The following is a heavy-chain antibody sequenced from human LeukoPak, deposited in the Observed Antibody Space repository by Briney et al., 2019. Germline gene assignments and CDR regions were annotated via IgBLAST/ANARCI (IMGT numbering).Heavy chain of an antibody. CDR1: GFTFSSNY. D-gene: IGHD3-10*01. CDR3: AREPYYPSSYYYYMDV. CDR2: IYSGGST. J-gene: IGHJ6*03. Sequence: PGGSLRLSCAASGFTFSSNYMSWVRQAPGKGLEWVSVIYSGGSTYYADSVKGRFTISRDNSKNTLYLQMNSLRAEDTAVYYCAREPYYPSSYYYYMDVWGKGTTVTVS. V-gene: IGHV3-53*01.